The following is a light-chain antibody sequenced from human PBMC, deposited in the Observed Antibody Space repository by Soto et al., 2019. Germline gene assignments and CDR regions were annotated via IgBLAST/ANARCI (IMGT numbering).Light chain of an antibody. CDR3: NSYVGSNHYV. CDR1: SSDVGRYNY. Sequence: QSVLTQPPSASGSPGQSVTISCIGTSSDVGRYNYVSWYQHHPGKAPKLIIYEVTKRPSGVPDRFSGSKSGNTASLTVSGLQAEDEAHYYCNSYVGSNHYVFGAGTKASV. V-gene: IGLV2-8*01. CDR2: EVT. J-gene: IGLJ1*01.